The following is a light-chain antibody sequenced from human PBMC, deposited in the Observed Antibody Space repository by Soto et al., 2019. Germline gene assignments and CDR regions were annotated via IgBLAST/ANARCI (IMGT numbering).Light chain of an antibody. CDR2: GAS. J-gene: IGKJ4*01. V-gene: IGKV3D-7*01. CDR1: QSVSSSY. Sequence: EIVMTQSPATLSLSPGERATLSCRASQSVSSSYLSWYQQKPGQAPRLLIYGASTRATGIPARFSGSGSGTDFTLTIRSLQPEDFAVYYCQQYASSPLTFGGGTKVDIK. CDR3: QQYASSPLT.